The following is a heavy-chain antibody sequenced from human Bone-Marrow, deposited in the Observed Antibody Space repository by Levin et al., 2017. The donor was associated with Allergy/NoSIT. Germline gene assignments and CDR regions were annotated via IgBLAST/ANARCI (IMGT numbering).Heavy chain of an antibody. D-gene: IGHD2-15*01. Sequence: SETLSLTCAVSGYSIRNGHYWGWIRQPPGKGLEWIGSMYENGNTYYNPSLKSRVGISVDTSKNQFSLKLSSVTVADTAVYYCGRLECSGGGCYYYYYYMDVWGKGTTVTVAS. J-gene: IGHJ6*03. V-gene: IGHV4-38-2*01. CDR1: GYSIRNGHY. CDR2: MYENGNT. CDR3: GRLECSGGGCYYYYYYMDV.